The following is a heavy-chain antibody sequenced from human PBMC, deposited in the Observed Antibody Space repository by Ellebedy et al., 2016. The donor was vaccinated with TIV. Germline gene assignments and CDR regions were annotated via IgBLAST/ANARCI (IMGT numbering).Heavy chain of an antibody. CDR1: GGSISSSSYY. Sequence: SETLSLTCTVSGGSISSSSYYWGWIRQPPGKGLEWIGSIYYSGSTYYNPSLKRRVTISVDTSKNQFSLKLSSVTAADTAVYYCARHSGSGSYYKQTPDYWGQGTLVTVSS. CDR3: ARHSGSGSYYKQTPDY. CDR2: IYYSGST. J-gene: IGHJ4*02. V-gene: IGHV4-39*01. D-gene: IGHD3-10*01.